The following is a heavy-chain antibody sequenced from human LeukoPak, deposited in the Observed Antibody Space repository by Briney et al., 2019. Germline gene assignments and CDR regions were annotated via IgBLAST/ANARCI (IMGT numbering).Heavy chain of an antibody. CDR1: GYSFNGYY. CDR3: ARDRGWSYYGSGSEHWFDP. CDR2: INPNSGGT. Sequence: ASVKVSCKASGYSFNGYYMHWVRQAPGQGLEWMGWINPNSGGTNYAQKFQGRVTLTRDTSISTVYMELSRLRSDDTAVYYCARDRGWSYYGSGSEHWFDPWGQGTLVTVSS. D-gene: IGHD3-10*01. J-gene: IGHJ5*02. V-gene: IGHV1-2*02.